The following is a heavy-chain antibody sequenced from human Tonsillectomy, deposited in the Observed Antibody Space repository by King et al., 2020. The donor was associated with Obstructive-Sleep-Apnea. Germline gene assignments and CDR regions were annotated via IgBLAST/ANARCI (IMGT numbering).Heavy chain of an antibody. V-gene: IGHV1-18*04. CDR1: GYTFTSFG. Sequence: QVQLVESGAEVKKPGASVKVSCKASGYTFTSFGISWVRQAPGQGLEWIGWISTYNGNTNYAQKFQGRVTMTTDTSTTTGYMGLRSLRSDDTAIYYCARGLSATVIPIPFDFWGQGTLVSVSS. CDR2: ISTYNGNT. D-gene: IGHD4-17*01. CDR3: ARGLSATVIPIPFDF. J-gene: IGHJ4*02.